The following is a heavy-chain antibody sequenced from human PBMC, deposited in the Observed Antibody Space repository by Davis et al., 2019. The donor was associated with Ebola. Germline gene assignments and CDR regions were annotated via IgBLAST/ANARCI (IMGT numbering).Heavy chain of an antibody. D-gene: IGHD6-13*01. CDR1: GGSISSYY. CDR3: ARDHSSSWYYYYGMDV. CDR2: IYYSGST. Sequence: PSETLSLTCTVSGGSISSYYWSWIRQPAGKGLEWIGYIYYSGSTNYNPSLKSRVTISVDTSKNQFSLKPSSVTAADTAVYYCARDHSSSWYYYYGMDVWGQGTTVTVSS. J-gene: IGHJ6*02. V-gene: IGHV4-59*01.